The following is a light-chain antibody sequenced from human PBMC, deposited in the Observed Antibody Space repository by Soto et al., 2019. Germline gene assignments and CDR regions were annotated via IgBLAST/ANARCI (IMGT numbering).Light chain of an antibody. CDR2: GAS. CDR1: QSISSSY. Sequence: ELVLTQSPGTLSLSPGERATLSCRASQSISSSYLAWYQQKPGQAPRLLVYGASSRATGIPDRFSGSGSGTDFTLTISSLEPEDFAVSYCQQYGSSLFTVGPGTKVDIK. CDR3: QQYGSSLFT. V-gene: IGKV3-20*01. J-gene: IGKJ3*01.